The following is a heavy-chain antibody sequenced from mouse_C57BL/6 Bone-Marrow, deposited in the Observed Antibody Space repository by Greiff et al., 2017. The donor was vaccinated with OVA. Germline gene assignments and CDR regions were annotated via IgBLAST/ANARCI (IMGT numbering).Heavy chain of an antibody. CDR2: ISGGGGNT. V-gene: IGHV5-9*01. CDR3: ARDYYGSRSPSYYAMDY. Sequence: EVQRVESGGGLVKPGGSLKLSCAASGFTFSSYTMSWVRQTPEKRLEWVATISGGGGNTYYPDSVKGRFTISRDNAKNTLYLQMSSLRSEDTALYYCARDYYGSRSPSYYAMDYWGQGTSVTVSS. CDR1: GFTFSSYT. D-gene: IGHD1-1*01. J-gene: IGHJ4*01.